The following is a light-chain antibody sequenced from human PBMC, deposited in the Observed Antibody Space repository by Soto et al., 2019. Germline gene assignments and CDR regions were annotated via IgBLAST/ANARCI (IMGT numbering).Light chain of an antibody. CDR3: CSYAGSSTPGV. J-gene: IGLJ2*01. CDR1: SSDVGSYNL. CDR2: EGS. Sequence: QSVLTQPDSVSGSPGQSITISCTGTSSDVGSYNLVSWYQQHPGKAPKLMIYEGSKRPSGVSNRFSGSKSGNKASLKIAGIQAEDEADYYCCSYAGSSTPGVFGGGTKVTVL. V-gene: IGLV2-23*01.